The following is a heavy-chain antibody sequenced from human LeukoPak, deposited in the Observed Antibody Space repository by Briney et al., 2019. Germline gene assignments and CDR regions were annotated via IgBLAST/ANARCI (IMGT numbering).Heavy chain of an antibody. D-gene: IGHD3-3*01. V-gene: IGHV1-2*06. Sequence: GASVKVSCKASGYTFTGYYMHWVRQAPGQGLEWMGRINPNSGGTNYAQKFQGRVTMTRDTSISTAYMELSRLRSDDTAVYYCARGSSLRFLEWLSDYGMDVWGQGTTVTVSS. CDR3: ARGSSLRFLEWLSDYGMDV. CDR1: GYTFTGYY. J-gene: IGHJ6*02. CDR2: INPNSGGT.